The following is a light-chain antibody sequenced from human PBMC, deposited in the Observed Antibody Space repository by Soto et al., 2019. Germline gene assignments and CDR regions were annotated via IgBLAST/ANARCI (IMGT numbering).Light chain of an antibody. CDR2: DAS. CDR1: ESIRTW. CDR3: QQYNNYPRT. Sequence: IQITQSPSTLSASIRNRGTITCRASESIRTWLAWYQHKPGKAPKFLIYDASSLESGVPSRFSGGGSGTEFTLTISNLQPDDFATYFCQQYNNYPRTFGQGTKVDIK. V-gene: IGKV1-5*01. J-gene: IGKJ1*01.